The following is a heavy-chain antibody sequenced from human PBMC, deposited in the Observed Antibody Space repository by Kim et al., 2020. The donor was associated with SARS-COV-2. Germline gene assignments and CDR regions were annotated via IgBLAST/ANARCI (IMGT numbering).Heavy chain of an antibody. J-gene: IGHJ4*02. CDR2: ITSSGTAN. CDR1: GLTLSSYD. V-gene: IGHV3-48*03. D-gene: IGHD6-13*01. Sequence: GGSLRLSCAAFGLTLSSYDMNWVRQAPGKGLEWLSYITSSGTANHSADSVRGRSTFSSNDTNNLLYLQINSLSAENTAIYYCSNNIAAAGAGILYYWGRG. CDR3: SNNIAAAGAGILYY.